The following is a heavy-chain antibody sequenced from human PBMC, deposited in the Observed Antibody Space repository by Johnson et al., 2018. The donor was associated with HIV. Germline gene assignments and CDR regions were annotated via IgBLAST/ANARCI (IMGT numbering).Heavy chain of an antibody. CDR3: AREVAGDYGDSPGAFDI. Sequence: RLSCAASGFTVSSNYMSWVRQAPGKGLEWVSVIYSGGSTYYADSVKGRFTISRDNSKNTLYLQMNSLRAEDTAVYYCAREVAGDYGDSPGAFDIWGQGTMVTVSS. J-gene: IGHJ3*02. D-gene: IGHD4-17*01. CDR1: GFTVSSNY. CDR2: IYSGGST. V-gene: IGHV3-53*01.